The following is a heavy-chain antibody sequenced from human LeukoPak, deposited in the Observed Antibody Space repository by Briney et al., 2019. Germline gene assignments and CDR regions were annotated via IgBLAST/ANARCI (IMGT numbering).Heavy chain of an antibody. CDR2: IHYTGAT. V-gene: IGHV4-34*01. CDR1: GGSITGYY. J-gene: IGHJ4*02. Sequence: PSETLSLTCAVYGGSITGYYWSWIRETPGRGLEWVGEIHYTGATSYNPSLKSRATISTDTSKNQFSLRLSSVTAADTAVYYCARGNILTGYCFDFWGQGALVTVSS. CDR3: ARGNILTGYCFDF. D-gene: IGHD3-9*01.